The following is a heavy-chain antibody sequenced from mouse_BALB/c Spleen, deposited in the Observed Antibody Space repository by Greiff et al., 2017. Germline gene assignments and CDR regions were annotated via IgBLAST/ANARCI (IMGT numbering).Heavy chain of an antibody. J-gene: IGHJ4*01. CDR3: ARCHYYGSSLYAMDY. V-gene: IGHV14-3*02. CDR1: GFNIKDTY. Sequence: EVQLQQSGAELVKPGASVKLSCTASGFNIKDTYMHWVKQRPEQGLEWIGRIDPANGNTKYDPKFQGKATITADTSSNTAYLQLSSLTSEDTAVYYCARCHYYGSSLYAMDYWGQGTSVTVSS. D-gene: IGHD1-1*01. CDR2: IDPANGNT.